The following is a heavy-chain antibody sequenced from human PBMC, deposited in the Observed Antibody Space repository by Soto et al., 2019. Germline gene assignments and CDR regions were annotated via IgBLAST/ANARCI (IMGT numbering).Heavy chain of an antibody. Sequence: ASVKVSCKASGGTFSSYAISWVRQAPGQGLEWMGGIIPIFGTANYAQKFQGRVTITADESTSTAYMELSSLRSEDTAVYYCARGVPAANRLHWFDPWGQGTLVTVSS. V-gene: IGHV1-69*13. J-gene: IGHJ5*02. CDR1: GGTFSSYA. D-gene: IGHD2-2*01. CDR2: IIPIFGTA. CDR3: ARGVPAANRLHWFDP.